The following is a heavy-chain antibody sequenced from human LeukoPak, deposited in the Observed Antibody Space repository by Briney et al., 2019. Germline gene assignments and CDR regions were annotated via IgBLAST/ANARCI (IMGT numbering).Heavy chain of an antibody. D-gene: IGHD5-12*01. CDR1: GYTFTNYD. CDR2: MSPNSGDP. Sequence: ASVPVSYKASGYTFTNYDINWVRQAPGQGLEWMGWMSPNSGDPGYAQKFQGRVTMTRNTSISTAYMELGSLGSEDTAVYFCARGRRYSGFDALGFWGQGSLVTVSS. J-gene: IGHJ4*02. V-gene: IGHV1-8*01. CDR3: ARGRRYSGFDALGF.